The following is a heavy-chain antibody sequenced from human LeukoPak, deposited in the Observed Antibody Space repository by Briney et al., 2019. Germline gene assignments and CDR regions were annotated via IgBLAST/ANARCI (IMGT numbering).Heavy chain of an antibody. D-gene: IGHD6-13*01. CDR2: IYHSGST. CDR1: GYSISSGYY. Sequence: SETLSLTCTVSGYSISSGYYWGWIRQPPGKGLEWIGSIYHSGSTYYNPSLKSRVTISLDTSNNQFSLKLSSLTAADTAVYYCARAYHSSWYLNWFDPWGQGTLVTVSS. V-gene: IGHV4-38-2*02. J-gene: IGHJ5*02. CDR3: ARAYHSSWYLNWFDP.